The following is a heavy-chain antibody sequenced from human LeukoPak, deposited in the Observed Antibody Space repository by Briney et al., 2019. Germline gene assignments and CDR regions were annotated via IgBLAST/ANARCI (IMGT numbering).Heavy chain of an antibody. CDR1: GFTFNTYV. CDR3: AKDRDWGSYLTRPNWFGP. J-gene: IGHJ5*02. Sequence: GGSLRLSCAASGFTFNTYVMTWVRQAPGKGLEWVSGISGSGASTYYADSVKGRFIISRDNSRNTLYLQMNSLRADDTAVYYCAKDRDWGSYLTRPNWFGPWGQGTLVTVSS. CDR2: ISGSGAST. D-gene: IGHD3-16*01. V-gene: IGHV3-23*01.